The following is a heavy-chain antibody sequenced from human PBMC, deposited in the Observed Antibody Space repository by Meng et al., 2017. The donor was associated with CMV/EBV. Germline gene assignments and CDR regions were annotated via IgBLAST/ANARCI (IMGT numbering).Heavy chain of an antibody. CDR3: ARGQVDRLSFDY. D-gene: IGHD3/OR15-3a*01. J-gene: IGHJ4*02. CDR1: GGSISSGGYY. Sequence: SETLSLTCTVSGGSISSGGYYWSWIRQHPGKGLEWIGYIYYSGSTYYNPSLKSRVTISVDTSKNQFFLKLSSVTAADTAVYYCARGQVDRLSFDYWGQGTLVTVSS. V-gene: IGHV4-31*03. CDR2: IYYSGST.